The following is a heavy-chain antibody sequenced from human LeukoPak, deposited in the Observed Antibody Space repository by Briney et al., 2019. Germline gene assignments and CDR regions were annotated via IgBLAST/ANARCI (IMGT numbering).Heavy chain of an antibody. V-gene: IGHV3-23*01. D-gene: IGHD3-10*01. CDR1: GFTFSSYA. CDR2: ISGSGGST. J-gene: IGHJ4*02. Sequence: GGSLRLSCAASGFTFSSYAMSWVRQAPGKGLEWVSAISGSGGSTYYADSVKGRFTISRDNSKNTLYLQMNSLRAEDTAVYYCARGNYGSGIPFDYWGQGTLVTVSS. CDR3: ARGNYGSGIPFDY.